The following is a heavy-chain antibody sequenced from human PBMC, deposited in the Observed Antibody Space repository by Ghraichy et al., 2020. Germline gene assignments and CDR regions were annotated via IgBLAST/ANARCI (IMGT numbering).Heavy chain of an antibody. V-gene: IGHV4-39*01. J-gene: IGHJ6*02. CDR2: IYYSGST. D-gene: IGHD6-19*01. CDR3: ARHWIKGQWLGYYYYYYGMDV. Sequence: EWIGSIYYSGSTYYNPSLKSRVTISVDTSKNQFSLKLSSVTAADTAVYYCARHWIKGQWLGYYYYYYGMDVWCQ.